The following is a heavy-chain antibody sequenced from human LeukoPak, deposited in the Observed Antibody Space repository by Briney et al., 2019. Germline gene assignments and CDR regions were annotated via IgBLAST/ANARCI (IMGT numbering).Heavy chain of an antibody. D-gene: IGHD3-3*01. CDR2: IYYSGST. Sequence: SETLSLTCTVSGGSISSGGYYWSRIRQHPGKGLEWIGYIYYSGSTYYNPSLKSRVTISVDTSKNQFSLKLSSVTAADTAVYYCAREPESGYTIDYWGQGTLVTVSS. CDR3: AREPESGYTIDY. CDR1: GGSISSGGYY. J-gene: IGHJ4*02. V-gene: IGHV4-31*03.